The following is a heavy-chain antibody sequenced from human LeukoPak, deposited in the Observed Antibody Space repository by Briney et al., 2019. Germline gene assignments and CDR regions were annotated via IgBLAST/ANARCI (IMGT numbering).Heavy chain of an antibody. V-gene: IGHV3-21*01. D-gene: IGHD2-15*01. J-gene: IGHJ3*02. CDR3: ARVGWQLLKFAFDI. CDR1: GFTFSSYS. Sequence: KSGGSLRLSCAASGFTFSSYSMNWVRQAPGKGLEWVSSISSSSSYIYYADSVKGRFTISRDNAKNSLYLQMNSLRAEDTAVYYCARVGWQLLKFAFDIWGQGTMVTVSS. CDR2: ISSSSSYI.